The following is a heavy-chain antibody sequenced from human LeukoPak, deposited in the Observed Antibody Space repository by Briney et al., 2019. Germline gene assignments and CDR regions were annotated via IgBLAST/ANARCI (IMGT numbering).Heavy chain of an antibody. CDR1: GGTFSSYA. V-gene: IGHV1-69*06. CDR2: IIPIFGTA. Sequence: SVKVSCKASGGTFSSYAISWVRQAPGQGLEWMGGIIPIFGTANYAQKFQGRVTITADKSTSTAYMELSSLRSEDTAVYYCARGYYYGSGSYNPYDYWGQGTLVTVPS. J-gene: IGHJ4*02. CDR3: ARGYYYGSGSYNPYDY. D-gene: IGHD3-10*01.